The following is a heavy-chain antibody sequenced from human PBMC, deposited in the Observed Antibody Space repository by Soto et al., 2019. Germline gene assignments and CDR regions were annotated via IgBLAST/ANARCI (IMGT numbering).Heavy chain of an antibody. CDR1: GFTFSSYW. V-gene: IGHV3-7*01. Sequence: GGSLRLSCAASGFTFSSYWMSWVRQAPGKGLEWVANIKQDGSERYYVDSVNGRFTISRDNAKNSLYVQMNSLRAEDTAVYYCAREQRANGYFDYWGQGTLVTVSS. CDR3: AREQRANGYFDY. CDR2: IKQDGSER. D-gene: IGHD6-25*01. J-gene: IGHJ4*02.